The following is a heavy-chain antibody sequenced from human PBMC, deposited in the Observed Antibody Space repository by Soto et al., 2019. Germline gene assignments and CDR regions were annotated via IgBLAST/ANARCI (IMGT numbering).Heavy chain of an antibody. Sequence: EVQLVESGGGVVQPGGSLRLSCAVFGFTLTNYWMAWVRQAPGKGLEWVANIKPDGSLKSYVASVKGRFTISRDSANNSLYLQMNSLRAEDTAVYYCAQDSFSVTTYWGRGTLVTVSS. CDR2: IKPDGSLK. V-gene: IGHV3-7*01. D-gene: IGHD1-1*01. CDR1: GFTLTNYW. J-gene: IGHJ4*02. CDR3: AQDSFSVTTY.